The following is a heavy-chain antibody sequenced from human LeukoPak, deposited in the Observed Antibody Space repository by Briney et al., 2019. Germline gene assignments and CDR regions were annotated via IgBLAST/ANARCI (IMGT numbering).Heavy chain of an antibody. CDR2: IYYSGST. CDR1: GGSISSSSYY. Sequence: SETLSLTCTVSGGSISSSSYYWGWIRQPPGKGLEWIGSIYYSGSTYYNPSLKSRVTVSVDTSKNQFSLKLSSVTAADTAVFYCASLTYGSLSYYYFDYWGQGILVTVSS. V-gene: IGHV4-39*07. J-gene: IGHJ4*02. CDR3: ASLTYGSLSYYYFDY. D-gene: IGHD3-10*01.